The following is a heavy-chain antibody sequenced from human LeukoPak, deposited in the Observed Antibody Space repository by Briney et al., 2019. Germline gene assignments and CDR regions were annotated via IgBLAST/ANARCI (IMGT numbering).Heavy chain of an antibody. V-gene: IGHV4-59*01. Sequence: SETLSLTCAVYGGSFSSYYWSWIRQPPGKGLEWIGYIYYSGSTNYNPSLKSRVTISVDTSENQFSLKLSSVTAADTAVYYCARFSDQIAIFGVVNYFLGDWGQGILVTVSS. CDR2: IYYSGST. CDR1: GGSFSSYY. D-gene: IGHD3-3*01. J-gene: IGHJ4*02. CDR3: ARFSDQIAIFGVVNYFLGD.